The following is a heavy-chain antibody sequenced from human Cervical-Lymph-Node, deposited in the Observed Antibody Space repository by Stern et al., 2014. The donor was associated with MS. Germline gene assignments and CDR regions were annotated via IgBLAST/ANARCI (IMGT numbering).Heavy chain of an antibody. CDR3: ARGSSHCSSTSCYPTNWFDP. J-gene: IGHJ5*02. D-gene: IGHD2-2*01. Sequence: VQLQESGPGLVKPSQTLSLTCTVSGGSISSGDYYWSWIRQPPGKGLEWIGYIYYSGSTYYNPSLKSRVTISVDTSKNQFSLKLSSVTAADTAVYYCARGSSHCSSTSCYPTNWFDPWGQGTLVTVSS. CDR1: GGSISSGDYY. CDR2: IYYSGST. V-gene: IGHV4-30-4*01.